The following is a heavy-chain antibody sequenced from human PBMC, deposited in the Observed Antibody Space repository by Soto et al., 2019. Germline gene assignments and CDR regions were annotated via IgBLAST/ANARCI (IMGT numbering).Heavy chain of an antibody. J-gene: IGHJ4*02. CDR1: GYTFTSYG. CDR2: ISAHNDNT. CDR3: ARGRYGDY. Sequence: QVNLVQSGAEVRKPGASVKVSCKGSGYTFTSYGIAWVRQAPGQGLEWMGWISAHNDNTNYAQKVQGRVTVTRDTSTSTAYMELRNLRSDDTAVYYCARGRYGDYWGQGALVNVSS. V-gene: IGHV1-18*01. D-gene: IGHD1-1*01.